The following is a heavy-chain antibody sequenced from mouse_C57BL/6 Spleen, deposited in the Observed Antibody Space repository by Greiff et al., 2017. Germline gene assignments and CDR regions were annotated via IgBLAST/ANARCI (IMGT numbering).Heavy chain of an antibody. J-gene: IGHJ4*01. V-gene: IGHV1-15*01. Sequence: QVQLKESGAELVRPGASVTLSCKASGYTFTDYEMHWVKQTPVHGLEWIGAIDPETGGTAYNQKFKGKAILTADKSSSTAYLELRSLTSEDSAVYYCTRRGPNDASMDYGGQGTSVTVSS. CDR3: TRRGPNDASMDY. CDR1: GYTFTDYE. D-gene: IGHD2-12*01. CDR2: IDPETGGT.